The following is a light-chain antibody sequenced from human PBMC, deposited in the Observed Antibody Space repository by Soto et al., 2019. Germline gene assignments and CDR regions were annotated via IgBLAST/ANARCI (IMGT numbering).Light chain of an antibody. J-gene: IGKJ3*01. V-gene: IGKV3-20*01. CDR2: GAT. CDR1: QSISSY. CDR3: QQYGRSPIFT. Sequence: TQSPSSLSASVGDRVTITCRASQSISSYLNWYQQKPGQAPRLLIYGATNRATGIPDRFSGSVSGADFTLTISRLEPEDFAVYYCQQYGRSPIFTFGPGTKVDI.